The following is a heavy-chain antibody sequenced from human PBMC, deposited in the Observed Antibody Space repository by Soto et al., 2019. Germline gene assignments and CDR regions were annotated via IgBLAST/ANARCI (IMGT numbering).Heavy chain of an antibody. Sequence: QVQLVESGGGVVQPGRSLRLSCAASGFTFSLYGMHWVRQTPGKGLEWMASISYDGSKKYYTDSVKGRFTISRDNSKNMLYLQVNSLRAEDTAVYYCAKGGWVDIAAAGALFDYWGQGTLVTVSS. V-gene: IGHV3-30*18. CDR2: ISYDGSKK. CDR1: GFTFSLYG. J-gene: IGHJ4*02. CDR3: AKGGWVDIAAAGALFDY. D-gene: IGHD6-13*01.